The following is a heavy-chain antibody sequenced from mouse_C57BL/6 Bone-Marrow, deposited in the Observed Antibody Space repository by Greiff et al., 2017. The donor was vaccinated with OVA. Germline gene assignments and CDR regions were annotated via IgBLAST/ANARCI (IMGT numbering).Heavy chain of an antibody. Sequence: QVQLKESGPGLVAPSQSLSITCTVSGFSLTSYGVHWVRQPPGKGLEWLVVIWSDGSTTYNSALKSRLSLSKDNSKSQVFLKMNSLQTDDTAMYYCARHGYDYDGYFDVWGTGTTVTVSS. V-gene: IGHV2-6-1*01. CDR2: IWSDGST. D-gene: IGHD2-4*01. J-gene: IGHJ1*03. CDR3: ARHGYDYDGYFDV. CDR1: GFSLTSYG.